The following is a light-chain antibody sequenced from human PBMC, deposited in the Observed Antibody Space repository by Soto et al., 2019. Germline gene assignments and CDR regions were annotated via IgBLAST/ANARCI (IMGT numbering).Light chain of an antibody. Sequence: EIGLTQSPAALSLSPGERATLSCRAGQSVGSYLAWYQQKPGQAPRLLIYDASNRATGIPARFSGSGSGTDFTLTISSLEPEDFAVYYCQQRSNWPITFGQGTRLEI. CDR3: QQRSNWPIT. CDR2: DAS. V-gene: IGKV3-11*01. J-gene: IGKJ5*01. CDR1: QSVGSY.